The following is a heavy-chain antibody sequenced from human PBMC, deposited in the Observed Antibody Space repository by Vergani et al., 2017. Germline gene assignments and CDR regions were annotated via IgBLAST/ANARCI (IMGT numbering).Heavy chain of an antibody. CDR3: ARGDSILVYAIPGGSGDFDY. J-gene: IGHJ4*02. CDR1: GGSISSYY. D-gene: IGHD2-8*01. CDR2: IYYSGST. Sequence: QVQLQESGPGLVKPSETLSLTCTVSGGSISSYYWSWTRQPPGKGLEWIGYIYYSGSTNYNPSLKSRVTISVDTSKNQFSLKLSSVTAADTAVYYCARGDSILVYAIPGGSGDFDYWGQGTLVTVSS. V-gene: IGHV4-59*01.